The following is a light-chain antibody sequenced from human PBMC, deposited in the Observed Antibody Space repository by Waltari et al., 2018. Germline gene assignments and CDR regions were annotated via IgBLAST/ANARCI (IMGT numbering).Light chain of an antibody. Sequence: QPVVTQEPSLTVSPGGTVTVTCASTSGAVTSDYFPNWFQQKPGQAPRPLIYATNKKHSLTPARFAGSCLGDKAALTVSGVLPEDEADYYCLLYHGNAQLVFGGGTKLTVL. CDR2: ATN. J-gene: IGLJ3*02. CDR3: LLYHGNAQLV. V-gene: IGLV7-43*01. CDR1: SGAVTSDYF.